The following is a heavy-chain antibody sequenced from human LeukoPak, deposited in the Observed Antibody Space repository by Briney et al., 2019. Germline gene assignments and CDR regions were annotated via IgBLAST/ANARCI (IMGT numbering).Heavy chain of an antibody. CDR2: ISSSGSTI. CDR1: GFTFSSYE. CDR3: ARPHCSSTGCYGYGMDV. Sequence: PGGSLRLSCAASGFTFSSYEMNWVRHAPGKGLEWVSYISSSGSTIYYADSVKGRFTISRDKAKNSLYLQINSLRAEDTAVYYCARPHCSSTGCYGYGMDVWGQGTTVTVSS. V-gene: IGHV3-48*03. J-gene: IGHJ6*02. D-gene: IGHD2-2*01.